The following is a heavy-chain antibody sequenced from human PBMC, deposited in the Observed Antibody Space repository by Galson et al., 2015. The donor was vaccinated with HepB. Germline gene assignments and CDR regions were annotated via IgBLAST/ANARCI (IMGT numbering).Heavy chain of an antibody. V-gene: IGHV3-23*01. CDR2: ISGSSGNT. D-gene: IGHD1-7*01. Sequence: SLRLSCAVSGQTLSRFVISWVRQAPGKGLEWVSVISGSSGNTYYKDSVKGRFAISRDNSKNTVYLQMNSLRAEDTAIYYCAKNWNYEYGSSDYPFDALDIWGQGTMVTVSS. CDR1: GQTLSRFV. CDR3: AKNWNYEYGSSDYPFDALDI. J-gene: IGHJ3*02.